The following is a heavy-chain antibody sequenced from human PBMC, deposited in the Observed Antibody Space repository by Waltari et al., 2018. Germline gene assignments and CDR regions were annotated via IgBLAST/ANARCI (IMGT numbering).Heavy chain of an antibody. Sequence: VQLQESGPGLVKPSETLSLTCTVSGGYVSSGSYYWSWLRQPPGKGLEWVSVIYSGGSTYYADSVKGRFTISRDNSKNTLYLQMNSLRAEDTAVYYCAREGRYYYYGMDVWGQGTTVTVSS. CDR1: GGYVSSGSYY. CDR2: IYSGGST. V-gene: IGHV3-66*02. CDR3: AREGRYYYYGMDV. J-gene: IGHJ6*02.